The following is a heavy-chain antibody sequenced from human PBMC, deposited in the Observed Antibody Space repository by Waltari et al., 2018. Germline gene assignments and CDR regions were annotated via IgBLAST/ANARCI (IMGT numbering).Heavy chain of an antibody. CDR1: GGSISSSSYY. D-gene: IGHD6-6*01. CDR2: IYYSGST. J-gene: IGHJ4*02. CDR3: ARVGGGAARLFYY. Sequence: QLQLQESGPGLVKPSETLSLTCTVSGGSISSSSYYWGWIRQPPGKGLEWIGSIYYSGSTYYNPSLKSRVTISVDTSKNQFSLKLSSVTAADTAVYYCARVGGGAARLFYYWGQGTLVTVSS. V-gene: IGHV4-39*07.